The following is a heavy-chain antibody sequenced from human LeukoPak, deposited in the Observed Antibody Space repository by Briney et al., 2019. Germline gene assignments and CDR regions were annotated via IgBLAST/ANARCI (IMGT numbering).Heavy chain of an antibody. Sequence: GASVKVSCKASGYTFTSYDINWVRQATGQGLEWMGWMNPNSGNIGYAQKFQGRVTMTRNTSISTAYMELSSLRSEDTAVYYCARDAGYCSGGSCPYNWFDPWGQGTLVTVSS. CDR2: MNPNSGNI. V-gene: IGHV1-8*01. J-gene: IGHJ5*02. D-gene: IGHD2-15*01. CDR1: GYTFTSYD. CDR3: ARDAGYCSGGSCPYNWFDP.